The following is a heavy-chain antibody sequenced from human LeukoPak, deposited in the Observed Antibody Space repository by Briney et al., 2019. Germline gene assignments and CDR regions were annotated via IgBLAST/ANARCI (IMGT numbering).Heavy chain of an antibody. J-gene: IGHJ4*02. CDR2: INPNSGGT. V-gene: IGHV1-2*02. CDR1: GYTLTGYY. D-gene: IGHD2-2*01. Sequence: ASVKVPCKASGYTLTGYYMHWVRQAPGQGLEWMGWINPNSGGTNYAQKFQGRVTMTRDTSISTAYMELSRLRSDDTAVYYCARDRHQLLPGEDYWGQGTLVTVSS. CDR3: ARDRHQLLPGEDY.